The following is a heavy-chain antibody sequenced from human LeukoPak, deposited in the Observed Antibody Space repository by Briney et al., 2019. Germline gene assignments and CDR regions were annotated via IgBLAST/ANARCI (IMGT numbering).Heavy chain of an antibody. CDR3: ARLKVERPVLMDV. V-gene: IGHV3-74*01. CDR1: GFTFSSYW. Sequence: GGSLRLSCAASGFTFSSYWMHWVRQAPGKGLVWVSRINSDGSSTSYADSVKGRFTISRDNAKNTLYLQMNSLRAEGTAVYYCARLKVERPVLMDVWGQGTTVTVSS. D-gene: IGHD1-1*01. J-gene: IGHJ6*02. CDR2: INSDGSST.